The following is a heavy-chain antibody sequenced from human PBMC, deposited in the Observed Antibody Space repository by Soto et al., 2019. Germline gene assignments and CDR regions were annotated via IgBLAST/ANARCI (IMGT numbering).Heavy chain of an antibody. V-gene: IGHV1-18*01. CDR2: INSYNGNT. D-gene: IGHD6-19*01. Sequence: EASVKVSCKASGYTFTSYGISWVRQAPGQGLEWMGWINSYNGNTNYAQKLQGRVTMTTDTSTSTAYMELRSLRSDDTAVYYCAIEPVAGICSVSWGQGTLVTV. CDR1: GYTFTSYG. CDR3: AIEPVAGICSVS. J-gene: IGHJ5*02.